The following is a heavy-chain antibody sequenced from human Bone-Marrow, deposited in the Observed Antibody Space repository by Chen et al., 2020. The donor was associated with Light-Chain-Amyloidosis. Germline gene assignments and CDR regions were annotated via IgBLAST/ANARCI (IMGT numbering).Heavy chain of an antibody. J-gene: IGHJ4*02. Sequence: EVQLVESGGGLVKPGGSLRLSCAASGFTFRSHEMNWVRQSPGKGLEWVSSISSSSTYIYYADSVKGRFTISRDNAKNSLYLQMRSLRADDTAVYYCARDDYGSLDYWGQGTLVTVSS. V-gene: IGHV3-21*01. CDR1: GFTFRSHE. CDR2: ISSSSTYI. D-gene: IGHD3-16*01. CDR3: ARDDYGSLDY.